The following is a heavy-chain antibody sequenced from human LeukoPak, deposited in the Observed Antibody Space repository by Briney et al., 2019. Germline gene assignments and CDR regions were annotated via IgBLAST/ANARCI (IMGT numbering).Heavy chain of an antibody. Sequence: ASVKVSCKASGYTFASYDINWVRQATGQGLEWMGWMNPNSGNTGYAQKFHGRVTMTRNTSISTAYMELSSLRSEDMAVYYCAREYGSGSYYNAIDYWGQGTLVTVSS. CDR3: AREYGSGSYYNAIDY. CDR1: GYTFASYD. V-gene: IGHV1-8*01. J-gene: IGHJ4*02. D-gene: IGHD3-10*01. CDR2: MNPNSGNT.